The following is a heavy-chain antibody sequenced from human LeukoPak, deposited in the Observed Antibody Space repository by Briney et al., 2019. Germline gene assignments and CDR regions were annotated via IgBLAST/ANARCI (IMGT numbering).Heavy chain of an antibody. J-gene: IGHJ4*02. CDR1: GFTFSSYG. CDR3: ARDRFDY. V-gene: IGHV3-30*02. CDR2: IRYDGSNK. Sequence: GGSLRLSCAASGFTFSSYGIHWVRQAPGKGLEWVAFIRYDGSNKYYADSVKGRFTISRDNAKNSLYLQMNSLRAEDTAVYYCARDRFDYWGQGTLVTVSS.